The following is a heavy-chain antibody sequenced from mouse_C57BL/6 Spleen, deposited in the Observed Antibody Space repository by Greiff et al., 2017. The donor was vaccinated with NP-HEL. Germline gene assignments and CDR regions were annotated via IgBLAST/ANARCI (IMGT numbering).Heavy chain of an antibody. V-gene: IGHV1-59*01. CDR3: ARGRYYGTEAWFAY. J-gene: IGHJ3*01. CDR1: GYTFTSYW. Sequence: QVQLKQPGAELVRPGTSVKLSCKASGYTFTSYWMHWVKQRPGQGLEWIGVIDPSDSYTNYNQKFKGKATLTVDTSSSTAYMQLSSLTSEDSAVYYCARGRYYGTEAWFAYWGQGTLVTVSA. CDR2: IDPSDSYT. D-gene: IGHD1-1*01.